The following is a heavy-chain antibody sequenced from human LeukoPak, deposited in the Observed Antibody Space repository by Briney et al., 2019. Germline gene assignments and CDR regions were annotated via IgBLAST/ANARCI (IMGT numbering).Heavy chain of an antibody. CDR2: ISSSSSTI. Sequence: HPGGSLRLSCAASGFTFSSYNMNWVRQAPGKGLEWVSYISSSSSTIYYADSVKGRFTISRDISKNTLYLQMNSLRAEDTAIYYCAKVRKGVGAFDLWGQGAMVTVSS. J-gene: IGHJ3*01. D-gene: IGHD3-16*01. CDR3: AKVRKGVGAFDL. V-gene: IGHV3-48*01. CDR1: GFTFSSYN.